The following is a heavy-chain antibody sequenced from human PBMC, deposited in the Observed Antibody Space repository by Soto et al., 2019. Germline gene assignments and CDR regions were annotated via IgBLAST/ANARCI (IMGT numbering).Heavy chain of an antibody. CDR2: INHSGST. D-gene: IGHD6-13*01. CDR3: ARASPNLVLRNGGPGRLDP. Sequence: SETLSLTCAVYGGSFSGYYWSWIRQPPGKGLEWIGEINHSGSTNYNPSLKSRVTISVDTSKNQFSLKLSSVTAADTAVYYCARASPNLVLRNGGPGRLDPWGQGTLVTVSS. V-gene: IGHV4-34*01. J-gene: IGHJ5*02. CDR1: GGSFSGYY.